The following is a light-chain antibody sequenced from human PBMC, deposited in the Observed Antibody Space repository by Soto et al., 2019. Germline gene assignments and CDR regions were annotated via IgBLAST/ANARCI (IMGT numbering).Light chain of an antibody. J-gene: IGLJ2*01. V-gene: IGLV1-40*01. CDR2: GNN. CDR1: SSNFGSSYD. CDR3: QSYDSGLYVV. Sequence: QSVLTQPPSVSGAPGQRVTISCTGSSSNFGSSYDVHWYRQLPGTAPKLLIYGNNNRPSGVPDRFSGSKSGTSASLAITGLEAEDEAHYYCQSYDSGLYVVFGGGTQLTVL.